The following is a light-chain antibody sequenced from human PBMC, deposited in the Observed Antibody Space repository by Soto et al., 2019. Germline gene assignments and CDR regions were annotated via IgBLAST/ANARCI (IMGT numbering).Light chain of an antibody. CDR1: SSDVGGYNY. V-gene: IGLV2-14*01. Sequence: QSALTQPASVSGSPGQSITISCTGTSSDVGGYNYVSWYQQHPGKVPKVMIYEVSNRPSGVSNRFSGSKSGNTASLTISGLQAEDEADYYCSSYTSSNSGVFGGGTKLTVL. J-gene: IGLJ2*01. CDR2: EVS. CDR3: SSYTSSNSGV.